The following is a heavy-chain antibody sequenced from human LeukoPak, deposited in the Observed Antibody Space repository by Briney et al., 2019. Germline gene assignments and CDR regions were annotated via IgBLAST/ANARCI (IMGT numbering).Heavy chain of an antibody. CDR1: GYTFTGYY. J-gene: IGHJ5*02. V-gene: IGHV3-30*18. Sequence: SCKASGYTFTGYYMHWVRQAPGKGLEWVAVISYDGSNKYYADSVKGRFTISRDNSKNTLYLQMNSLRAEDTAVYYCAKAKPLLPWFDPWGQGTLVTVSS. CDR2: ISYDGSNK. D-gene: IGHD1-26*01. CDR3: AKAKPLLPWFDP.